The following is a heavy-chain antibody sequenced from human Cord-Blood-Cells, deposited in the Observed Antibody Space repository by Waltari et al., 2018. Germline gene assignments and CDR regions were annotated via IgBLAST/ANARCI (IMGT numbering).Heavy chain of an antibody. Sequence: QVQLQQWGAGLLKPSETLSLTCAVYGGSFSGYYWSWIRQPPGKGLEWIGEINHSGSTNYNPSLKSRVTISVDMSKNQFSLKLSSVTAADTAVYYCARGTNRNYDFWSGYYRIYYFDYWGQGTLVTVSS. D-gene: IGHD3-3*01. CDR2: INHSGST. CDR3: ARGTNRNYDFWSGYYRIYYFDY. V-gene: IGHV4-34*01. J-gene: IGHJ4*02. CDR1: GGSFSGYY.